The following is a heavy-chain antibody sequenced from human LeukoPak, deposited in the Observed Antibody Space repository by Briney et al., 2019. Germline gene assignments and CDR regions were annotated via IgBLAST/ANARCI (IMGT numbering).Heavy chain of an antibody. CDR3: AKGDTS. D-gene: IGHD2-21*02. CDR2: IRYDGSDK. V-gene: IGHV3-30*02. CDR1: GFNFCNYD. Sequence: PGGSLRLSCAASGFNFCNYDMHWVRQAPGKGLEWVAFIRYDGSDKYYADSVKGRFTISRDNSKNTLYLQMNSLRTEDTAVYYCAKGDTSWGQGTLVTVSS. J-gene: IGHJ5*02.